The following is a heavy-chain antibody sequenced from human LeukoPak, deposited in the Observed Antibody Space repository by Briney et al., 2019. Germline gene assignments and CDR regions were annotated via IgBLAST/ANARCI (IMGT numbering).Heavy chain of an antibody. CDR1: GFTFSSYE. D-gene: IGHD3-16*01. CDR2: ISSSGTTI. V-gene: IGHV3-48*03. CDR3: ARGLGEGDY. J-gene: IGHJ4*02. Sequence: SGGSLRLSCAASGFTFSSYELNWVRQAPGKGLEWSSYISSSGTTIYYTDSVKGRFTISRDNAKNSLYLQMNSLRAEDTAVYYCARGLGEGDYWRQGTQVTVSS.